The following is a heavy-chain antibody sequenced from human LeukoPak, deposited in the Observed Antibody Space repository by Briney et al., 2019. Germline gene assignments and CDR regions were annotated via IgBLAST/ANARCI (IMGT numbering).Heavy chain of an antibody. V-gene: IGHV3-48*03. Sequence: GGSLRLSCAASGFTFSSYEMNWVRQAPGKGLEWVSYISSSGSNIYYADSVKGRFTISRDNAKNSLYLQVNSLRAEDTGVYYCARDRYYGSGSYDYWGQGTLVTVSS. CDR1: GFTFSSYE. D-gene: IGHD3-10*01. CDR3: ARDRYYGSGSYDY. J-gene: IGHJ4*02. CDR2: ISSSGSNI.